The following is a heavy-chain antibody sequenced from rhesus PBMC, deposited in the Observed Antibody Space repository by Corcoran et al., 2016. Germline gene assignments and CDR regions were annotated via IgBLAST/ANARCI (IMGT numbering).Heavy chain of an antibody. Sequence: QVQLQQWGEGLVKPSETLSLTCAVYGGSISGYSYWSWIRQTPGKGMEWIGYIYGNSASTNYNPALNKRVTISKETAKTQFYLKRSSVTAADTDVYYCAREAYDSGADYLGQGVLVTVYS. CDR1: GGSISGYSY. CDR2: IYGNSAST. V-gene: IGHV4-73*01. J-gene: IGHJ4*01. CDR3: AREAYDSGADY. D-gene: IGHD3-28*01.